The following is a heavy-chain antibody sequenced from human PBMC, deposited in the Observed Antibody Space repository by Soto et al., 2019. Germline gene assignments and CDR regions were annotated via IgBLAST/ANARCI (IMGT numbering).Heavy chain of an antibody. V-gene: IGHV4-34*01. D-gene: IGHD1-26*01. CDR3: ARGPYSRGVGATNPSN. J-gene: IGHJ4*02. CDR2: ISSGSP. CDR1: GGSSSGWY. Sequence: PSETLSLTCAVYGGSSSGWYWTWIRQSPVKGLEWIGEISSGSPNYNPSLESRVTISADMSKNQFSLKLTSVTAADTAIYYCARGPYSRGVGATNPSNWGQGTQVTVSS.